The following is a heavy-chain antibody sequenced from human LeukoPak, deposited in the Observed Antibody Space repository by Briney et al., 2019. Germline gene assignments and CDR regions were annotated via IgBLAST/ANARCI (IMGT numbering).Heavy chain of an antibody. CDR3: ARGTIVVVPQGGYYFDY. CDR1: GGSVSSGSYY. CDR2: IYYSGST. D-gene: IGHD2-2*01. J-gene: IGHJ4*02. V-gene: IGHV4-61*01. Sequence: PSETLSLTCTVSGGSVSSGSYYWSWIRQPPGKGLEWIGYIYYSGSTNYNPSLKSRVTISVDTSKSQFSLKLSSVTAADTAVYYCARGTIVVVPQGGYYFDYWGQGTLVTVSS.